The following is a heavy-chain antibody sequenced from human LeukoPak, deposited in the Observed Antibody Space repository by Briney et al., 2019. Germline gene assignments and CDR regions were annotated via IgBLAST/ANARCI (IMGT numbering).Heavy chain of an antibody. V-gene: IGHV3-21*01. CDR1: GFTFSSYS. J-gene: IGHJ6*02. D-gene: IGHD3-3*01. CDR3: ARGPRLRFLEWSPDYYYYYGMDV. CDR2: TNSSSSYI. Sequence: PGGSLRLSCAASGFTFSSYSVNWIRQAPGRGLEWVSSTNSSSSYIYYAYSVKGRFTISRDNAKNSLYLQMNSLRAEDTAVYYCARGPRLRFLEWSPDYYYYYGMDVWGQGTTVTVSS.